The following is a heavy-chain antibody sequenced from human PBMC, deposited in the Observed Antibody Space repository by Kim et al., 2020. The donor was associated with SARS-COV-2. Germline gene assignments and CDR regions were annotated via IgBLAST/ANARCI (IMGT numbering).Heavy chain of an antibody. D-gene: IGHD3-22*01. CDR3: AKSAVDFYDRSGAGLDS. J-gene: IGHJ4*02. Sequence: STKGRFTIARDNSKNTLYLQMNSQRDEDTAVYYCAKSAVDFYDRSGAGLDSWGQGTLVTVSP. V-gene: IGHV3-23*01.